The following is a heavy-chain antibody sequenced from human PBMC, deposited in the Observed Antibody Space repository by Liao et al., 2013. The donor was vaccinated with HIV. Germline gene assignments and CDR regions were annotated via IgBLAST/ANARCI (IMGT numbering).Heavy chain of an antibody. Sequence: QVQLQQWGAGLLKPSETLSLTCAVYGGSFSGYYWSWIRQPPGKGLEWIGRIYTSGSTNYNPSLKSRVTMSVDTSKNQFSLKLSSVTAADTAVYYCARSYDFNPMIDIWGQGTMVTVSS. CDR3: ARSYDFNPMIDI. V-gene: IGHV4-59*10. CDR1: GGSFSGYY. CDR2: IYTSGST. D-gene: IGHD3-3*01. J-gene: IGHJ3*02.